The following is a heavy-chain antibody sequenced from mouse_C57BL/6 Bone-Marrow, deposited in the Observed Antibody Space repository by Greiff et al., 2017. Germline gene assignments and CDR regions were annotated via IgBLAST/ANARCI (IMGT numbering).Heavy chain of an antibody. Sequence: EVQLQQSGPELVRPGASVKVPCKASGYAFTDYNMEWVKQSHGKSLEWIGDINPKNGGTIYNQKYKGKATLTVDKSSSTANMELSSLTSEDAAVYCCARDGYFSWFAYWGQGTLVTVSA. CDR3: ARDGYFSWFAY. CDR2: INPKNGGT. V-gene: IGHV1-18*01. D-gene: IGHD2-3*01. CDR1: GYAFTDYN. J-gene: IGHJ3*01.